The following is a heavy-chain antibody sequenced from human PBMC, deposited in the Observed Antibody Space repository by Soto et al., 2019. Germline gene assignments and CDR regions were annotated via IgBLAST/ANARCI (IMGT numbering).Heavy chain of an antibody. Sequence: ASVKVSCKASGYTFTGYYMHWVRQAPGQGLEWMGWINPNSGGTNYAQKFQGRVTMTRDTSISTAYMELSRLRSDDTAVYYCARASGNYDFWSGYNYYYYGMDVWGQGTTVTVSS. CDR2: INPNSGGT. V-gene: IGHV1-2*02. J-gene: IGHJ6*02. D-gene: IGHD3-3*01. CDR3: ARASGNYDFWSGYNYYYYGMDV. CDR1: GYTFTGYY.